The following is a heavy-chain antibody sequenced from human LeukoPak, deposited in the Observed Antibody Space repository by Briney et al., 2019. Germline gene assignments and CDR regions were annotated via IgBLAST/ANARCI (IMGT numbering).Heavy chain of an antibody. J-gene: IGHJ5*02. CDR2: ISSGSTI. Sequence: VGSLRLSCAASVFTFSDYYMSWIRQAPGKGLGWVSYISSGSTIYYADSVKGRFTISRDNAKNSLYLQMNSLRAEDTAVYYCARAFYGDWFDPWGQGTLVTVSS. CDR1: VFTFSDYY. D-gene: IGHD4-17*01. CDR3: ARAFYGDWFDP. V-gene: IGHV3-11*01.